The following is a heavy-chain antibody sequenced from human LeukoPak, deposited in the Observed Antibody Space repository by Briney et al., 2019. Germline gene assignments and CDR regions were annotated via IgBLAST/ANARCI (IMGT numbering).Heavy chain of an antibody. CDR1: GFTFSSYW. J-gene: IGHJ4*02. CDR3: ARDRVSSGWDHDY. CDR2: IKQGGSEK. D-gene: IGHD6-19*01. V-gene: IGHV3-7*01. Sequence: PGGSLRLSCAASGFTFSSYWMSWVRQAPGKGLEWVANIKQGGSEKYYVDSVKGRFTISRDNAKNSLYLQMNSLRAEDTAVYYCARDRVSSGWDHDYWGQGTLVTVSS.